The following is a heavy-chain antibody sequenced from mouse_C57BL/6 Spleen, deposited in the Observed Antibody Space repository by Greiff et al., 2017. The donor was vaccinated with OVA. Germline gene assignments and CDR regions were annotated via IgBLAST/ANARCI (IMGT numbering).Heavy chain of an antibody. Sequence: QVQLQQPGAELVMPGASVKLSCKASGYTFTSYWMHWVKQRPGQGLEWIGEIDPSDSYTNYNQKFKGKSTLTVDKSSSTAYMQLSSLTSEDSAVYYCARGFKGSGAYWGQGTLVTVSA. CDR1: GYTFTSYW. V-gene: IGHV1-69*01. D-gene: IGHD1-3*01. CDR3: ARGFKGSGAY. CDR2: IDPSDSYT. J-gene: IGHJ3*01.